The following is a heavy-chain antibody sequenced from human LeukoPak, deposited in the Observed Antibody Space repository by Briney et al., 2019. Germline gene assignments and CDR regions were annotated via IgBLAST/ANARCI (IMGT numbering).Heavy chain of an antibody. CDR3: ARAQYCSGGSCYFGWFDP. V-gene: IGHV3-74*01. CDR2: INTDGSST. CDR1: GFTFSSYW. D-gene: IGHD2-15*01. J-gene: IGHJ5*02. Sequence: TGGSLRLSCAASGFTFSSYWMHWVRQAPRKGLVWVSRINTDGSSTSYADSVKGRFTISRDNAKNTLYLQMNSLRAEDTAVYYCARAQYCSGGSCYFGWFDPWGQGTLVTVSS.